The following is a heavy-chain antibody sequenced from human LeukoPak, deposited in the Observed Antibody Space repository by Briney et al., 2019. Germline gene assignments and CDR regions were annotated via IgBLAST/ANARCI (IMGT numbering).Heavy chain of an antibody. J-gene: IGHJ4*02. Sequence: PGGSLRLSCAASGFTFSSYEMNWVRQAPGKGLEWVSYMSRSGSTIYYEDSAKGRFTISRDNAKNSLYLQMNSLRAEDTAVYYCARGRKDMMAAGLFDYWGQGTLVTVSS. CDR1: GFTFSSYE. D-gene: IGHD6-13*01. CDR3: ARGRKDMMAAGLFDY. V-gene: IGHV3-48*03. CDR2: MSRSGSTI.